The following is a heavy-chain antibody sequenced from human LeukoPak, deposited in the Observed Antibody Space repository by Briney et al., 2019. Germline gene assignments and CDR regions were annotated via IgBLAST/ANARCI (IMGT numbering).Heavy chain of an antibody. CDR1: GYTFTSYG. J-gene: IGHJ4*02. D-gene: IGHD6-6*01. CDR2: ISAYNGNT. Sequence: ASVKVSCKASGYTFTSYGISWVRQAPGQGLEWMGWISAYNGNTNYAQKLQGRVTITRNTSMRTAYMELSSLRSEDTAVYYCARVEAEQLDFDYWGQGTLVTVSS. CDR3: ARVEAEQLDFDY. V-gene: IGHV1-18*01.